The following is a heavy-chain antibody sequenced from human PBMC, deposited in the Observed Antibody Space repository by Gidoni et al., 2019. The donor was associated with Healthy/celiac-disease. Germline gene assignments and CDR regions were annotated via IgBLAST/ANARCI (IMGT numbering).Heavy chain of an antibody. V-gene: IGHV1-46*01. J-gene: IGHJ4*02. Sequence: QVQLVQSGAEVKKPGASVKVSCKASGYTFTSYYMHGVRQAPGQGLEWMGIINPSGGSTSYAQKFPGRVTMTRDTSTSTVYMELSSLRSEDTAVYYCARGASSSWYWTHERYFDYWGQGTLVTVSS. CDR1: GYTFTSYY. D-gene: IGHD6-13*01. CDR2: INPSGGST. CDR3: ARGASSSWYWTHERYFDY.